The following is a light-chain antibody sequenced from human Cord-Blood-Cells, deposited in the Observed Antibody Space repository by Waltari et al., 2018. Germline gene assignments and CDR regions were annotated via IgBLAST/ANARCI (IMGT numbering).Light chain of an antibody. CDR2: RNN. CDR1: SSNIGSNY. V-gene: IGLV1-47*01. J-gene: IGLJ3*02. CDR3: AAWDDSLSGWV. Sequence: QSVLTQPPSASGTPGQRVTISCSASSSNIGSNYVYWYQQLPGTAPKLLIYRNNPRPSGVPDRFSGSKSGTSASLAISGLRSEDEADYYCAAWDDSLSGWVFGGGTKLTVL.